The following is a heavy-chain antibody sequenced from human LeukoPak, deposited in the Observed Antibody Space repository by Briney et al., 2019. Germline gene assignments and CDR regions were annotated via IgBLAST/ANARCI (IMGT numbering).Heavy chain of an antibody. CDR1: GYTFTASY. Sequence: ASVKVSCKSSGYTFTASYIHWLRQAPGQGPESMGWINPDTGGRNYAEKFRDRVTMTSDTSSSTAYMELSSLRSDDTAVYYCARVKMGSTSCSPFYDVLTGSCPYYYMGVWGKGTTVTVSS. CDR3: ARVKMGSTSCSPFYDVLTGSCPYYYMGV. V-gene: IGHV1-2*02. CDR2: INPDTGGR. J-gene: IGHJ6*03. D-gene: IGHD3-9*01.